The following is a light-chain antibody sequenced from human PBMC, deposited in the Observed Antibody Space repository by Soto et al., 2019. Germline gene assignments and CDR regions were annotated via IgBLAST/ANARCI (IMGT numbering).Light chain of an antibody. CDR2: AAS. J-gene: IGKJ3*01. V-gene: IGKV1-39*01. CDR1: QSISSY. Sequence: DIQMTQSPCSLSASVGDRVTITCRASQSISSYLNWYQQKPGKAPKLLIYAASSLQSGVPSRFSGSGSGTDFTLTISSLQPEDFATYYCQQSYSTRVFGPGTKVDIK. CDR3: QQSYSTRV.